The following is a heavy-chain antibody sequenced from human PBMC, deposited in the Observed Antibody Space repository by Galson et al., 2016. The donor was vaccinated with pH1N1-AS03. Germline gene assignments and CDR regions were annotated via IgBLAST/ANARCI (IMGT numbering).Heavy chain of an antibody. J-gene: IGHJ4*02. CDR2: IKEDGSEK. V-gene: IGHV3-7*01. Sequence: SLRLSCAASGFTFRSYWMSWVRQAPGKGLEWVANIKEDGSEKYFVASVKGRFTISRDNAKNSLYLQMNSLRAGDTAVYYCARSIVGRFTYYLDKWGQGTLVTVSS. D-gene: IGHD1-26*01. CDR1: GFTFRSYW. CDR3: ARSIVGRFTYYLDK.